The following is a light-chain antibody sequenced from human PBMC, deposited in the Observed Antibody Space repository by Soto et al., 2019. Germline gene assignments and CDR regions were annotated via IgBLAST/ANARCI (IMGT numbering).Light chain of an antibody. CDR3: AAWDDSLNGPI. CDR2: GND. Sequence: QSVLSQPPSASGTPGQRVTLSCSGGRSNIGSNTVNWYQQLPGAAPKLLIYGNDQRPSGVPDRFSGSKSGTSASLAISGLQSEDEADYYCAAWDDSLNGPIFSGGTKLTVL. J-gene: IGLJ2*01. V-gene: IGLV1-44*01. CDR1: RSNIGSNT.